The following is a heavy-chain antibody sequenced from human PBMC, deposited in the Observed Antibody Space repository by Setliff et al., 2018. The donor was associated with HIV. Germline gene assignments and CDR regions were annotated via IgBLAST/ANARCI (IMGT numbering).Heavy chain of an antibody. CDR1: GGTIDSGNYD. J-gene: IGHJ5*01. D-gene: IGHD5-12*01. V-gene: IGHV4-61*02. Sequence: SETLSLTCTVSGGTIDSGNYDWNWVRQPGGKGLEWIGRIYARGSTKYSPTFESRVTMSLDTSKNQFSLNLRSVTAADTALYYCVRSGCNGNICYDSRGWLDSWGQGTLVTVSS. CDR3: VRSGCNGNICYDSRGWLDS. CDR2: IYARGST.